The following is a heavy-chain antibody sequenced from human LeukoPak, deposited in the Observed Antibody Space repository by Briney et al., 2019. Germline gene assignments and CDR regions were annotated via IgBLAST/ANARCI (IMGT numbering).Heavy chain of an antibody. CDR3: ATRYNSGWYHFDY. J-gene: IGHJ4*02. Sequence: GESLKISCKGSGYSFTSYWIGWVRQMPGKGLEWMGIIYPGDSDTIYSPSLQGQVTISADKSISTAYMQWSSLKASDTAMYSCATRYNSGWYHFDYWGQGTLVTVSS. V-gene: IGHV5-51*01. CDR2: IYPGDSDT. CDR1: GYSFTSYW. D-gene: IGHD6-19*01.